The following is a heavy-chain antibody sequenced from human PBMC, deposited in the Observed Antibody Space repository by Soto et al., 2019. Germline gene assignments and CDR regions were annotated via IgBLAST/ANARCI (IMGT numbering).Heavy chain of an antibody. V-gene: IGHV1-3*01. Sequence: QVQLVQSGAEVKKPGASVKVSCKASGYTFTSYTMHWVRQAPGQRLAWMGWINAGNGNTKYSQMFQGRVTITRDTSASTAYMELSSLISEDTAVYYCASSYYYDSGGCSSLYYYYGMDVWGQGTTVTVSS. J-gene: IGHJ6*02. CDR3: ASSYYYDSGGCSSLYYYYGMDV. CDR2: INAGNGNT. D-gene: IGHD3-22*01. CDR1: GYTFTSYT.